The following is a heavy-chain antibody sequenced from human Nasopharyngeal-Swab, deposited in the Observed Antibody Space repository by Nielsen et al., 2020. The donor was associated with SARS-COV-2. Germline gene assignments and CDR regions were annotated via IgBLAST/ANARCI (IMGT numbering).Heavy chain of an antibody. Sequence: GESLKISCAASGFTFSSYSMNWVRQAPGKGLEWVSSISSSSSYICYGDSVKGRFTISRDNAKNSLYLQMNSLRAEDTAVYYCAREFRIAVDLYYYYYGMDVWGQGTTVTVSS. J-gene: IGHJ6*02. CDR3: AREFRIAVDLYYYYYGMDV. CDR1: GFTFSSYS. D-gene: IGHD6-19*01. CDR2: ISSSSSYI. V-gene: IGHV3-21*01.